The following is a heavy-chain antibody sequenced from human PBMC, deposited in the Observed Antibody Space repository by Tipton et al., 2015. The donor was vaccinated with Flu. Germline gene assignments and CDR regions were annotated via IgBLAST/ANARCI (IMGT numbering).Heavy chain of an antibody. CDR1: GFTLSTYW. CDR2: IKQDGSEK. CDR3: ARWGPYDYDSSSG. Sequence: SLRLSCAASGFTLSTYWMTWVRQAPGKGLEWVANIKQDGSEKYYVDSVKGRFTISRDNAKNSLYLQMNSLRAEDTAAYYCARWGPYDYDSSSGWGQGTMVTVPS. D-gene: IGHD3-22*01. J-gene: IGHJ3*01. V-gene: IGHV3-7*01.